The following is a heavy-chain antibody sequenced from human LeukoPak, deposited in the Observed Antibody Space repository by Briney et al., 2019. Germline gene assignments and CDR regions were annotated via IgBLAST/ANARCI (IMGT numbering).Heavy chain of an antibody. D-gene: IGHD3-22*01. CDR1: GGTFSSYA. J-gene: IGHJ5*02. CDR2: IIPIFGTA. Sequence: GASVKVSCKASGGTFSSYAISWVRQAPGQGLEWMGGIIPIFGTANYAQKFQGRVTITADESTSTAYMELSSLRSEDTAVYYCAVEAYYYDSSGWFDPWGQGTLVTVSS. V-gene: IGHV1-69*13. CDR3: AVEAYYYDSSGWFDP.